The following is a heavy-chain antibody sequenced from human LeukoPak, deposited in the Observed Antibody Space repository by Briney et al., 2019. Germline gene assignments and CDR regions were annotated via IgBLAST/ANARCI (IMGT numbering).Heavy chain of an antibody. V-gene: IGHV4-34*01. CDR2: INHSGST. Sequence: SETLSLTCAVYGGSFSGYYWSWIRQPPGKGLEWIGEINHSGSTNYNPSLKSRVTISVDTSKNQFSLKLSSVTAADTAVYYCARHYSGYDPSDYWGQGTLVTVSS. CDR3: ARHYSGYDPSDY. CDR1: GGSFSGYY. D-gene: IGHD5-12*01. J-gene: IGHJ4*02.